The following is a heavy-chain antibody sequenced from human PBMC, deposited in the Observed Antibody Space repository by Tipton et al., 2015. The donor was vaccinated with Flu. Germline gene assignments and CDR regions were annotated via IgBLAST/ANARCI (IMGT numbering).Heavy chain of an antibody. CDR1: GGSISRSSYY. CDR2: IYYSGST. J-gene: IGHJ4*02. Sequence: TLSFTCTVSGGSISRSSYYWGWIRQPPGKGLEWIGSIYYSGSTQYNPSLKSRVTISVDTSKNQFSLKLSSVTAADSAVYYCARDDYSSNGYVYWGQGILVTVSS. CDR3: ARDDYSSNGYVY. V-gene: IGHV4-39*07. D-gene: IGHD6-13*01.